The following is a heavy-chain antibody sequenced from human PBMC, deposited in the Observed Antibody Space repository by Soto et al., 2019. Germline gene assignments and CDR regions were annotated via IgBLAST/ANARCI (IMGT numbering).Heavy chain of an antibody. CDR3: AGVLYYYYYMDV. Sequence: QVQLQESGPGLVKPSETLSLTCTVSGGSISSYYWSWIRQPPGKGLEWIGYIYYSGSTNYNPSLTSRVTISVDTSKNQFSLKLSSVTAADTAVYYCAGVLYYYYYMDVWGKGTTVTVSS. D-gene: IGHD6-13*01. CDR2: IYYSGST. V-gene: IGHV4-59*08. J-gene: IGHJ6*03. CDR1: GGSISSYY.